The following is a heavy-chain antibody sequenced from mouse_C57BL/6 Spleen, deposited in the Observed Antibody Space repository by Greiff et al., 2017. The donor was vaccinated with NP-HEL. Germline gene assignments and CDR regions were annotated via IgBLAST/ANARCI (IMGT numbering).Heavy chain of an antibody. V-gene: IGHV14-4*01. CDR1: GFNIKDDY. Sequence: EVKLMESGAELVRPGASVKLSCTASGFNIKDDYMHWVKQRPEQGLEWIGWIDPENGDTEYASKFQGKATITADTSSNTAYLQLSSLTSEDTAVYYCTTGSDYDGDYYAMDYWGQGTSVTVSS. J-gene: IGHJ4*01. D-gene: IGHD2-4*01. CDR2: IDPENGDT. CDR3: TTGSDYDGDYYAMDY.